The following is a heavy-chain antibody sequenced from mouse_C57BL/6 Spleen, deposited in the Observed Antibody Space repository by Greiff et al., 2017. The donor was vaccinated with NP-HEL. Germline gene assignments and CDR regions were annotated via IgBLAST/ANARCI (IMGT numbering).Heavy chain of an antibody. CDR3: ARPRYYGSSSYAMDY. CDR2: IDPSDSYT. V-gene: IGHV1-50*01. Sequence: QVQLQQPGAELVKPGASVKLSCKASGYTFTSYWMQWVKQRPGQGLEWIGEIDPSDSYTNYNQKFKGKATLTVDTSSSTAYMQLSSLTSEDSAVYYCARPRYYGSSSYAMDYWGQGTSVTVSS. D-gene: IGHD1-1*01. CDR1: GYTFTSYW. J-gene: IGHJ4*01.